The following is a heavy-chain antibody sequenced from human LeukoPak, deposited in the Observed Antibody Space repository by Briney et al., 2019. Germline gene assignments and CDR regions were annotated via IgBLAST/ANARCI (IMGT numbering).Heavy chain of an antibody. Sequence: GSLRLSCATSGFTFSDHYKDWVRQAPGKGLEWVARTRTKAKDYTTEYAGSVKGRFTGSRDESMRSLYLQKISLKTEDTAVYYCARGPTVTFNYHYGMDVWGQGTTVTVSS. V-gene: IGHV3-72*01. CDR2: TRTKAKDYTT. J-gene: IGHJ6*02. CDR1: GFTFSDHY. CDR3: ARGPTVTFNYHYGMDV. D-gene: IGHD4-17*01.